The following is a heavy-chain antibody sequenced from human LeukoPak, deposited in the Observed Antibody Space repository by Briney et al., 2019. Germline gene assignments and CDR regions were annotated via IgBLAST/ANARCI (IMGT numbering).Heavy chain of an antibody. J-gene: IGHJ4*02. V-gene: IGHV3-48*03. CDR1: GFTFSSYE. CDR3: ARNLAY. Sequence: PGGSLRLSCAASGFTFSSYEMNWVRQAPGEGLEWLSYMSSSGSTIYYADSVKGRFTISRDNAKRSLYLQMNNVRAEDTAVYFCARNLAYWGQGTLVTVSS. CDR2: MSSSGSTI.